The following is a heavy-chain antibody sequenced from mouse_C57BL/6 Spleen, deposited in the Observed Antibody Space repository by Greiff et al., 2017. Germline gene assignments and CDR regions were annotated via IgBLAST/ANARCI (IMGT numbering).Heavy chain of an antibody. V-gene: IGHV1-85*01. CDR3: ASSDLYDYDDGAWFAY. Sequence: QVQLQQSGPELVKPGASVKLSCKASGYTFTSYDINWVKQRPGQGLEWIGWIYPRDGSTKSNEKFKGKATLTVDKSSSTAYMELHSLTSEDSAVSFCASSDLYDYDDGAWFAYWGQGTLVTVSA. D-gene: IGHD2-4*01. J-gene: IGHJ3*01. CDR1: GYTFTSYD. CDR2: IYPRDGST.